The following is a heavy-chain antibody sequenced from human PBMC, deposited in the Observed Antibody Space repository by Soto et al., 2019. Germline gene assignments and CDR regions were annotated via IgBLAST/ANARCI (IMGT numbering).Heavy chain of an antibody. Sequence: GASVKVSCKASGYTFTSYAMHWVRQAPGQRLEWMGWINAGNGNTKYSQKIQGRVTITRDTSASTAYMELRSLRSEDTAVYYCARDPSGYYFSYYYYGMDVWGQGTTVTVSS. V-gene: IGHV1-3*01. CDR3: ARDPSGYYFSYYYYGMDV. CDR1: GYTFTSYA. D-gene: IGHD3-22*01. J-gene: IGHJ6*02. CDR2: INAGNGNT.